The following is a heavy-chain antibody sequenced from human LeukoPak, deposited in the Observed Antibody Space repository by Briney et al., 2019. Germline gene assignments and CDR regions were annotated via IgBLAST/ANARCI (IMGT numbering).Heavy chain of an antibody. CDR1: GGSISTYY. V-gene: IGHV4-59*01. CDR3: ARDGNSYGFDY. J-gene: IGHJ4*02. D-gene: IGHD5-18*01. Sequence: SETLSLTCTVSGGSISTYYWSWIRQPPGKGLEWIGYIYSSGSTNYNPSLRSRVTISVDTSKNQFSLNLSSVTAADTAVYYCARDGNSYGFDYWGQGTLVTVSS. CDR2: IYSSGST.